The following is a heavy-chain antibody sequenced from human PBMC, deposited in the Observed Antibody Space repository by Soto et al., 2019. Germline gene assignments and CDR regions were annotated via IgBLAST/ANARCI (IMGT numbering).Heavy chain of an antibody. CDR2: INHSGST. CDR1: GGSFSGYY. Sequence: SETLSLTCAVYGGSFSGYYWSWIRQPPGKGLEWIGEINHSGSTNYNPSLKSRVTISVDTSKNQFSLKLSSVTAADTAVYYCARDYLFDYWGQGTLVTVS. CDR3: ARDYLFDY. J-gene: IGHJ4*02. V-gene: IGHV4-34*01. D-gene: IGHD1-26*01.